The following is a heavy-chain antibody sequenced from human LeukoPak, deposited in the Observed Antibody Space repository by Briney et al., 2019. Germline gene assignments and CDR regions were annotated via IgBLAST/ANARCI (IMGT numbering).Heavy chain of an antibody. CDR3: ARGRCSGGSCYSGRYFDY. D-gene: IGHD2-15*01. V-gene: IGHV4-34*01. CDR1: GGSFSGYY. Sequence: SETLSLTCAVYGGSFSGYYWSWIRQPPGKGLEWIGEINHSGSTNCNPSLKSRVTISVDTSKNQSSLKLSSVTAADTAVYYCARGRCSGGSCYSGRYFDYWGQGTLVTVSS. J-gene: IGHJ4*02. CDR2: INHSGST.